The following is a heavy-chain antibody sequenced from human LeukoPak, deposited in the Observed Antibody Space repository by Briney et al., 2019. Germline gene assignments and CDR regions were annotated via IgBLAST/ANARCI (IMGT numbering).Heavy chain of an antibody. J-gene: IGHJ4*02. V-gene: IGHV3-23*01. CDR2: ISGSGGST. Sequence: GGTLRLSCAASGFTFSSYGMSWVRQAPGKGLEWVSAISGSGGSTYYADSVKGRFTISRDNAKNSLYLQMNSLRAEDTAVYYCARDSYSSGPGSAAYWGQGTLVTVSS. CDR3: ARDSYSSGPGSAAY. D-gene: IGHD6-19*01. CDR1: GFTFSSYG.